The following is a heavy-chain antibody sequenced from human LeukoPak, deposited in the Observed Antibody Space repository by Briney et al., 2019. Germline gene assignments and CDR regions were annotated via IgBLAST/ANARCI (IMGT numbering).Heavy chain of an antibody. Sequence: SETLSLTCTVSGGSISSYYWSWIRQPPGKGLEWIGYIYYSGSTNYNPSLKSRVTISVDTSKNQFSLKLSSVTAADTAVYYCAKGGTYYYDTSGYFFDYWGQGTLVTVSS. J-gene: IGHJ4*02. V-gene: IGHV4-59*08. D-gene: IGHD3-22*01. CDR3: AKGGTYYYDTSGYFFDY. CDR2: IYYSGST. CDR1: GGSISSYY.